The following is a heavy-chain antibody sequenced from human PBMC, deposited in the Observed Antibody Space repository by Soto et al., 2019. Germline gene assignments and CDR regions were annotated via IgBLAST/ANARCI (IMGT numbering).Heavy chain of an antibody. CDR3: ALFYCSAGICFKIAS. V-gene: IGHV5-51*01. CDR2: IYPSDSDT. CDR1: GYSFTNFW. J-gene: IGHJ4*02. Sequence: GESLKISCKGSGYSFTNFWIGWVRQMPGKGLEWMGIIYPSDSDTRYTPSFQGQVTISADKSITTAYLQWSSLKASDTAMYYCALFYCSAGICFKIASWGQGTLVPVSS. D-gene: IGHD2-15*01.